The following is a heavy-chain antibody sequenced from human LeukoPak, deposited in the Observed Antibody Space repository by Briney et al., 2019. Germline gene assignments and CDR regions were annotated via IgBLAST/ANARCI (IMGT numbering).Heavy chain of an antibody. CDR2: ISTSSSTI. J-gene: IGHJ5*02. V-gene: IGHV3-48*01. CDR1: GFTFSIYS. Sequence: PGGSLRLSCAASGFTFSIYSMNWVRQAPGKGLEWVSYISTSSSTIYYADSVKGRFTISRDNAKKSLYLQMNSLRAEDTAVYYCARDLAVDYDHVWGSYRPFPWGQGTLVTVSS. CDR3: ARDLAVDYDHVWGSYRPFP. D-gene: IGHD3-16*02.